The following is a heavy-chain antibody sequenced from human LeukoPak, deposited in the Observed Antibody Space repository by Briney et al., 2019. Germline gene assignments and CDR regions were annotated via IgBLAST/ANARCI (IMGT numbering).Heavy chain of an antibody. CDR1: GFTFSNYV. D-gene: IGHD6-19*01. V-gene: IGHV3-23*01. CDR3: AKTTAGNSSGRYPGWPVDY. CDR2: IRGSGDST. Sequence: PGGSLRLSCEGSGFTFSNYVMGWVRQAPGKGLEWVSTIRGSGDSTYYADSVKGRLTISRDHSKNTVFLQMDSLRAEDTAVYYCAKTTAGNSSGRYPGWPVDYWGQGTLVTVSS. J-gene: IGHJ4*02.